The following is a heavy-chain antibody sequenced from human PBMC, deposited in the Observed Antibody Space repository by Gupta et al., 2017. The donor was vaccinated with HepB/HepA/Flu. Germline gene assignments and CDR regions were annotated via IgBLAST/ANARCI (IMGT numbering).Heavy chain of an antibody. CDR1: GYTCTSHG. CDR3: ARDGMQDRSGYFRPRPFGY. Sequence: QVQLVQSGAEVKKHGASVKVSCKSSGYTCTSHGISRARQAPGQGLGWMGWISAYNGNTNYAQKLQGRVTMTTDTSTSTAYMELRSLISDDTAVDYCARDGMQDRSGYFRPRPFGYWGQGTLVTVAS. J-gene: IGHJ4*02. D-gene: IGHD3-22*01. CDR2: ISAYNGNT. V-gene: IGHV1-18*01.